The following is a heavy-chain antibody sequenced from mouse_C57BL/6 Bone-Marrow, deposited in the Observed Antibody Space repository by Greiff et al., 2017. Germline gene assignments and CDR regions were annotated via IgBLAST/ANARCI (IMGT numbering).Heavy chain of an antibody. CDR3: AKGIYGNPFAY. Sequence: EVKLVESGGDLVKPGGSLKLSCEASGFTFSSYGMSWVRPTPDKRLEWVATISSGGSYTYYPDSVKGSFTISRDNAKNTLYLQMSSLKSEDTAMYYCAKGIYGNPFAYWGQGTLVTVSA. V-gene: IGHV5-6*01. D-gene: IGHD2-1*01. CDR2: ISSGGSYT. CDR1: GFTFSSYG. J-gene: IGHJ3*01.